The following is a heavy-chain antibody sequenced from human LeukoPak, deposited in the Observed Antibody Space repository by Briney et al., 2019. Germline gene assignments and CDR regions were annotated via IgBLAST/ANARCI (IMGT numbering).Heavy chain of an antibody. J-gene: IGHJ4*02. D-gene: IGHD5-12*01. CDR1: GFSFNNYA. CDR3: AKGAYDYIEIAYFDY. V-gene: IGHV3-23*01. CDR2: IIGSSGST. Sequence: PGGSLRLSCVASGFSFNNYAMNWVRQAPGKGLEWVSLIIGSSGSTFHADSVKGRFTIPRDKSKNTLYLQMNSLRAEDTAVYYCAKGAYDYIEIAYFDYWGQGSLVTVSS.